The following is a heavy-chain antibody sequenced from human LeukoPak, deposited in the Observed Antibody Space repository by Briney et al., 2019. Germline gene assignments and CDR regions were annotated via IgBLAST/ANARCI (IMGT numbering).Heavy chain of an antibody. J-gene: IGHJ5*02. Sequence: SETLSLTCAVSGGSISSNNWWSWVRQPPGKGLEWIGNIYHSGTTHYNPSLKSRVTISVDTSKNQFSLKLSSVTAADTAVYYCARGLGYYYSWFDPWGQGTLVTVSS. CDR2: IYHSGTT. V-gene: IGHV4-4*02. CDR1: GGSISSNNW. CDR3: ARGLGYYYSWFDP. D-gene: IGHD3-10*01.